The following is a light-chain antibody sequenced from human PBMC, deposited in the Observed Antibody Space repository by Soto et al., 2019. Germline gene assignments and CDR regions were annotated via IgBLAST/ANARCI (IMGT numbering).Light chain of an antibody. CDR2: DAS. V-gene: IGKV3-11*01. Sequence: EIVMTQSPATLSVSPGERATLSCRASQSISSYLAWYQQKPGQAPRLLIYDASNRATGIPARFSGSGSGTDFTLTISSLEPEDFAVYYCQQRSNWHPITFGQGTRLEIK. CDR3: QQRSNWHPIT. J-gene: IGKJ5*01. CDR1: QSISSY.